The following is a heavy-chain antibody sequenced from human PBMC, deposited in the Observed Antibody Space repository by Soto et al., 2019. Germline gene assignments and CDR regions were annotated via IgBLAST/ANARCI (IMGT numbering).Heavy chain of an antibody. V-gene: IGHV3-11*01. D-gene: IGHD6-13*01. Sequence: VQLVESGGGLVKPGGSLRLSCAASGFTFSDYYMSWIRQAPGKGLEWVSYISSSGSTIYYADSVKGRFTISRDNAKNSLYLQMNSLRAEDTAVYYCARGCSSSWYKYYYYYYGMDVWGQGTTVTVSS. CDR2: ISSSGSTI. J-gene: IGHJ6*02. CDR1: GFTFSDYY. CDR3: ARGCSSSWYKYYYYYYGMDV.